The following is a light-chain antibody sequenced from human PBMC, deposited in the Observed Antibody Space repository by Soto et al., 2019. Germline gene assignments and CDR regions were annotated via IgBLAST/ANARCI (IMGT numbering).Light chain of an antibody. CDR3: QQYGRAPLMYT. Sequence: EIVLTQSPGTLSLSPGERATLSCRASQSITSNFLAWYQQKPGQAPRLLIYGASTRAAGVPDRFGGSGSGPDFTLTITRLEPEDFAVYYCQQYGRAPLMYTFGQGTKLGVK. V-gene: IGKV3-20*01. CDR2: GAS. J-gene: IGKJ2*01. CDR1: QSITSNF.